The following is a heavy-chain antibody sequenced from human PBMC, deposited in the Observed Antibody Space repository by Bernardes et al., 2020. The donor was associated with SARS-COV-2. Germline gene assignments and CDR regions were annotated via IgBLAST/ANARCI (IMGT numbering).Heavy chain of an antibody. CDR1: GYSFSNHD. D-gene: IGHD1-26*01. Sequence: ASVKVSCTASGYSFSNHDMNWVRQAPGQGLEWVGWISPHSANTNYAQNPQGRVPMTTDASARTGYMELRSLRSDDTAVYYCWVRVETGGVVFDHWGQGTLVTVSP. CDR3: WVRVETGGVVFDH. J-gene: IGHJ4*02. CDR2: ISPHSANT. V-gene: IGHV1-18*04.